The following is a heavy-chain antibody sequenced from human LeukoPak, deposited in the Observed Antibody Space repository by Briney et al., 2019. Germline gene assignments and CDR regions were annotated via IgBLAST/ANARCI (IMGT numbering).Heavy chain of an antibody. CDR3: ARIQVATITYWFDP. V-gene: IGHV4-39*01. J-gene: IGHJ5*02. Sequence: SETLSLTCAVPGGSIRSYYWGWIRQPPGKGLEWIGSIYYSGSTYYNPSLKSRVTISVDTSKNQFSLKLSSVTAADTAVYYCARIQVATITYWFDPWGQGTLVTVSS. D-gene: IGHD5-12*01. CDR1: GGSIRSYY. CDR2: IYYSGST.